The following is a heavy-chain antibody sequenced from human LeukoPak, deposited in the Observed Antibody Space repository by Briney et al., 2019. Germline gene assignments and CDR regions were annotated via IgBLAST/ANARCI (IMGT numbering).Heavy chain of an antibody. CDR3: AREGGVQGPAADAFDI. Sequence: ASVKVSCKVSGYTLTELSMHWVRQAPGKGLEWMGGFDPEDGETIYAQKFQGRVTMTEDTSTDTAYMELSSLRSEDTAVYYCAREGGVQGPAADAFDIWGQGTMVTVSS. CDR1: GYTLTELS. J-gene: IGHJ3*02. V-gene: IGHV1-24*01. CDR2: FDPEDGET. D-gene: IGHD2-2*01.